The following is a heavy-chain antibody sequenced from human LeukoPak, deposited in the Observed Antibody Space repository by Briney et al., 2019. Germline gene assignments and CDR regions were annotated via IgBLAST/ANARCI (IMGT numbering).Heavy chain of an antibody. J-gene: IGHJ2*01. V-gene: IGHV4-30-2*01. Sequence: SQTLSLTCAVSGGSISSGGYSWSWIRQPPGKGLEWIGYIYHSGSTYYNPSLKSRVTISVDRSKNQFSLKLSSVTAADTAVYYCARAVCSSPSCYGALYWYFDLWGRGTLVTVSS. CDR2: IYHSGST. CDR1: GGSISSGGYS. D-gene: IGHD2-2*01. CDR3: ARAVCSSPSCYGALYWYFDL.